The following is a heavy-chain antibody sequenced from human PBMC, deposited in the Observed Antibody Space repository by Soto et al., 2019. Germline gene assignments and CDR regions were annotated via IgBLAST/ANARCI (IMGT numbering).Heavy chain of an antibody. D-gene: IGHD4-17*01. CDR1: GGSITSSIYY. V-gene: IGHV4-39*01. CDR3: ARQRTTVVTQAYFDH. J-gene: IGHJ4*02. Sequence: KPSETLSLTCTVSGGSITSSIYYWGWIRQPPGKGLEWIGGIYYSGRSYYNPSLKSRVTMSVDTSKNQFSLTLNSVTAADAAVYYCARQRTTVVTQAYFDHWGQGTLVTVSS. CDR2: IYYSGRS.